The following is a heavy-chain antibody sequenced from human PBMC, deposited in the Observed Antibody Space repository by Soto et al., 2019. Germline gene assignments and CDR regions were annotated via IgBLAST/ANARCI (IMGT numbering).Heavy chain of an antibody. V-gene: IGHV1-69*01. CDR3: TRSGDRVLEWVFGN. CDR1: AGTVSSYA. D-gene: IGHD3-3*01. CDR2: IIPIFGTA. J-gene: IGHJ4*01. Sequence: SVQASCKGFAGTVSSYAISGVRQAPGQGLEWMGGIIPIFGTANYAQKFQGRVTITADESTRTAYMELSSLRSEDTAVYFCTRSGDRVLEWVFGNRGQGTLVTGSS.